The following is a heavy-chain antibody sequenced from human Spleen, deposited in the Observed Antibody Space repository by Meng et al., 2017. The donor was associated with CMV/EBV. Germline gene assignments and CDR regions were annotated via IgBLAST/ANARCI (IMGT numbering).Heavy chain of an antibody. J-gene: IGHJ4*02. CDR3: ARDPTGTYYFDY. CDR2: INPNSGGT. CDR1: GYTFTGYY. D-gene: IGHD1-1*01. Sequence: ASVKVSCKASGYTFTGYYMHWVRQAPGQGLEWMGWINPNSGGTEYAQKFQGRVTMTRDTSINTAYLELNPLRSDDTAVYYCARDPTGTYYFDYWGQGTLVTVSS. V-gene: IGHV1-2*02.